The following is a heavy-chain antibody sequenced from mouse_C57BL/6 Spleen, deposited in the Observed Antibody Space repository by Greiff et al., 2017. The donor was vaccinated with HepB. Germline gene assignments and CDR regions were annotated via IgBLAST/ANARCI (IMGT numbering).Heavy chain of an antibody. CDR2: IDPSDSYT. Sequence: QVQLQQPGAELVMPGASVKLSCKASGYTFTSYWMHWVKQRPGQGLEWIGEIDPSDSYTNYNQKFTGKSTLTVDKSSSTAYMQLSSLTSEDSAVYYCASMGDGYPWFAYWGQGTLVTVSA. D-gene: IGHD2-3*01. V-gene: IGHV1-69*01. J-gene: IGHJ3*01. CDR1: GYTFTSYW. CDR3: ASMGDGYPWFAY.